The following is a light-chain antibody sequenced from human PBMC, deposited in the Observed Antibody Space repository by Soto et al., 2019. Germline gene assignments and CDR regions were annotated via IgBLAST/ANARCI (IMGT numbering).Light chain of an antibody. Sequence: EIVLTQPPGTLSLTPGERATLSCRASQSVSSSYLAWYQQKPGQAPRLLIYDASSRATGIPDRFSGGGSGTDFTLTISRLEPEDFAVYYCQQFSSYPLTFGGRTKVDIK. J-gene: IGKJ4*01. CDR3: QQFSSYPLT. CDR2: DAS. V-gene: IGKV3-20*01. CDR1: QSVSSSY.